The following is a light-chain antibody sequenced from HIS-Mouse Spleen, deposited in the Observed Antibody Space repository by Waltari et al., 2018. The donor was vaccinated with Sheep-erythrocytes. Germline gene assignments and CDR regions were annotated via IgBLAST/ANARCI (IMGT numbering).Light chain of an antibody. CDR1: RSHIGSNY. V-gene: IGLV1-47*01. CDR3: AAWDDSLSGPV. Sequence: QSVLTQPPSASGPPGQRVTIPCSGSRSHIGSNYVHWYQQPPGTAPKLLIYRNNQRPSGVPDRFSGSKSGTSASLAISGLRSEDEADYYCAAWDDSLSGPVFGGGTKLTVL. CDR2: RNN. J-gene: IGLJ3*02.